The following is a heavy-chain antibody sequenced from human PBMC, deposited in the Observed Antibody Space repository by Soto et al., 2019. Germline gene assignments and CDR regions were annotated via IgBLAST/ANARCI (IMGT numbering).Heavy chain of an antibody. CDR2: ISGNGEVI. V-gene: IGHV3-11*01. CDR3: ARDVDADFRTDFDY. D-gene: IGHD4-17*01. CDR1: GFTFSDYY. J-gene: IGHJ4*02. Sequence: GALRLSCAASGFTFSDYYIHWIRRAPGKGLEWISYISGNGEVIQYAASARGRFTISRDNAENSVYLEMESLRDEDTALYYCARDVDADFRTDFDYWGRGTLVTVSS.